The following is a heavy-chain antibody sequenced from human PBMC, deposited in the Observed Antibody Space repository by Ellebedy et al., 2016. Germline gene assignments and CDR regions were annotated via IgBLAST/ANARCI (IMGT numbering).Heavy chain of an antibody. CDR2: ISSSGSTI. CDR1: GFSFSDYY. V-gene: IGHV3-11*01. J-gene: IGHJ4*02. CDR3: ARGTSAAAGTGYFDY. D-gene: IGHD6-13*01. Sequence: GGSLRLSXAASGFSFSDYYMSWIRQAPGKGLEWVSYISSSGSTIYYADSVKGRFTISRDNAKNSLYLQMNSLRAEDTAVYYCARGTSAAAGTGYFDYWGQGTLVTVSS.